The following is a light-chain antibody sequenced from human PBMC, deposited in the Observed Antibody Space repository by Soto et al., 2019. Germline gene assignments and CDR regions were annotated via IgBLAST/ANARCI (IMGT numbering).Light chain of an antibody. J-gene: IGLJ3*02. Sequence: QLVLTQPPSASGTPGQRVTISCSGSSSNIGSNYVYWYQQLPGTAPKLLIYSNNQRPSGVPDRFSGSKPGTSASLAISGLRSEDEADYYCAAWDDSLSGSWVFGGGTKLTVL. CDR2: SNN. CDR1: SSNIGSNY. V-gene: IGLV1-47*02. CDR3: AAWDDSLSGSWV.